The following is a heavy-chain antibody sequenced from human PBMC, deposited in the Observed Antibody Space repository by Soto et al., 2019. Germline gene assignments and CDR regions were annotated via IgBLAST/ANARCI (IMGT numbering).Heavy chain of an antibody. J-gene: IGHJ4*01. CDR3: AALWFGELAFNY. CDR1: GYSIRSGYY. V-gene: IGHV4-38-2*02. Sequence: SETLSLTCSVSGYSIRSGYYWGCVRQAPGKGLEWLGSVYHNGIMFHNPSFQSRVTISVDTSKNQFSLNLRSVTAADTAVYYCAALWFGELAFNYWGHGILVTVYS. D-gene: IGHD3-10*01. CDR2: VYHNGIM.